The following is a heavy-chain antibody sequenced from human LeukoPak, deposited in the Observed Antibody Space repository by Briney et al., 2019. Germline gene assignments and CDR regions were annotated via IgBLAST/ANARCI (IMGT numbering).Heavy chain of an antibody. CDR3: ARPGHSYYYMDV. J-gene: IGHJ6*03. CDR1: GGSISSSSYY. Sequence: SETLSLTCTVSGGSISSSSYYWGWIRQPPGRGLECIVTIYYSGTTYYNPSLKSRVTISADTSKNHFSLKLSSVTAADTAVYYCARPGHSYYYMDVWGKGTTVTVSS. V-gene: IGHV4-39*02. CDR2: IYYSGTT. D-gene: IGHD1-1*01.